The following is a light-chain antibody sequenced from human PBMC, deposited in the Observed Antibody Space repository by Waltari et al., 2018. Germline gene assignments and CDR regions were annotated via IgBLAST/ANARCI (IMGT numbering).Light chain of an antibody. J-gene: IGKJ4*01. CDR1: QSLLYSNGNNH. CDR3: MQTLQTPLT. V-gene: IGKV2-28*01. CDR2: LGS. Sequence: EIVMTQSPLSLPVTAGEPASISCRSSQSLLYSNGNNHLDWHLQKPGQSPQVLIYLGSNRAPGVPDRFSGSGSGTDFTLKISRVEAEDVGVYYCMQTLQTPLTFGGGTKVEIK.